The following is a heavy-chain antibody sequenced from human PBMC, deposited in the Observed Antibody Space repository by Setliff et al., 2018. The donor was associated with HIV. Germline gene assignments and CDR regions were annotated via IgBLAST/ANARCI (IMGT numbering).Heavy chain of an antibody. V-gene: IGHV1-18*01. CDR1: GYTFTTYG. CDR2: ISTYSDET. D-gene: IGHD3-16*02. J-gene: IGHJ3*02. Sequence: ASVKVSCKPSGYTFTTYGLSWVRQAPGQGLEWMGWISTYSDETSSSQNLQGRLTMTTDTSTGTAYMELRAEYTAVYYGAKHPGHGDYDYLLWGYRYTGAFDIWGQGTMVTVSS. CDR3: AKHPGHGDYDYLLWGYRYTGAFDI.